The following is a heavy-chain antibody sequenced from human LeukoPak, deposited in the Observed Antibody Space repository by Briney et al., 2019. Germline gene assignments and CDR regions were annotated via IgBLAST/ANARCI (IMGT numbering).Heavy chain of an antibody. Sequence: GGSLRLSCAASGFTFSSYAMSWVRQAPGKGLEWVSAISGSGGSTYYADSVKGRFTISRDNSKNRLYLQMNSLRAEDTAVYYCAKDGSSSGWSILYYFDYWGQGTLVTVSS. J-gene: IGHJ4*02. V-gene: IGHV3-23*01. CDR3: AKDGSSSGWSILYYFDY. D-gene: IGHD6-19*01. CDR1: GFTFSSYA. CDR2: ISGSGGST.